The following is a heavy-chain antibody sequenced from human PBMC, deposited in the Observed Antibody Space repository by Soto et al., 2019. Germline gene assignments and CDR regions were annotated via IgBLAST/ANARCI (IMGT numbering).Heavy chain of an antibody. Sequence: QLQLQESGPGLVKPSETLSLTCTVSGGSISSSSYYWGWIRQPPGKGLEWIGSIYYSGSTYYNPSLKSRVTISVDTSKNQFSLKLSSVTAADTAVYYCARRSVVVAATDAFDIWGQGTMVTVSS. D-gene: IGHD2-15*01. J-gene: IGHJ3*02. CDR3: ARRSVVVAATDAFDI. CDR1: GGSISSSSYY. CDR2: IYYSGST. V-gene: IGHV4-39*01.